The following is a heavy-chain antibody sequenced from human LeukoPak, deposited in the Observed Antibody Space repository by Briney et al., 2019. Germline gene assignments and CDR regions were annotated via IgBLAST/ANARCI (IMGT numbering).Heavy chain of an antibody. CDR2: ISSGGKTI. CDR3: ARGSSSTSSYYFHMDV. V-gene: IGHV3-48*04. J-gene: IGHJ6*03. CDR1: GFTFNTYR. D-gene: IGHD2-2*01. Sequence: GGSLRLPCAASGFTFNTYRMNWVRQAPGKGLEWVSYISSGGKTIYYADSVKGRFTISRDNAKNSLYLQMNSLRAEDTAVYYCARGSSSTSSYYFHMDVWGKGNPGHRLL.